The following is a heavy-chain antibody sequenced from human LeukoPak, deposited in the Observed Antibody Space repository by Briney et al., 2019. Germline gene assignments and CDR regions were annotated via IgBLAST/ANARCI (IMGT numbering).Heavy chain of an antibody. J-gene: IGHJ3*02. CDR3: ARSWRVTSGDAFDI. V-gene: IGHV3-21*01. Sequence: PGGSLRLSCAASGFTFSSYSMNWVRQAPGKGLEWVSSISSSSSYIYYADSVKGRFTISRDNAKNSLYLQMNSLRAEDTAVYYCARSWRVTSGDAFDIWGQGTMVTVSS. D-gene: IGHD3-16*01. CDR2: ISSSSSYI. CDR1: GFTFSSYS.